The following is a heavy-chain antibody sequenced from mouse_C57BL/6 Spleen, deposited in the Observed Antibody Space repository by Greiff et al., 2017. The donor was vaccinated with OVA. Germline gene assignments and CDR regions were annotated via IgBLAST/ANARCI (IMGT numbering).Heavy chain of an antibody. Sequence: EVQLQQSGPELVKPGASVKIPCKASGYTFTDYNMDWVKQSHGKSLEWIGDINPNNGGTIYNQKLNGKATLTVDKSSSTAYMERRSLTSEDTAVYYCARRNYGNYVSYFDVWGTGTTVTVSS. D-gene: IGHD2-1*01. J-gene: IGHJ1*03. CDR1: GYTFTDYN. V-gene: IGHV1-18*01. CDR2: INPNNGGT. CDR3: ARRNYGNYVSYFDV.